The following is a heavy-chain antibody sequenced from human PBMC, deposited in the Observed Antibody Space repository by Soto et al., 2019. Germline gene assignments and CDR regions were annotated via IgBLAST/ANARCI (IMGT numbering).Heavy chain of an antibody. Sequence: SVKVSCKASGGTFSSYAISWVRLAPGQGLEWMGGIIPIFGTANYAQKFQGRVTITADKSTSTAYMELSSLRSEDTAVYYCARPRITMVRGVRYYYYYGMDVWGQGTTVTVSS. D-gene: IGHD3-10*01. CDR2: IIPIFGTA. J-gene: IGHJ6*02. CDR1: GGTFSSYA. V-gene: IGHV1-69*06. CDR3: ARPRITMVRGVRYYYYYGMDV.